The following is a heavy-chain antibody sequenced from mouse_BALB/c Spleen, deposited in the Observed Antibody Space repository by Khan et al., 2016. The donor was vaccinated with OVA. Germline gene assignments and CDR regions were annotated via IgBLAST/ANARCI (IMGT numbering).Heavy chain of an antibody. CDR3: ARATYRYAFAY. J-gene: IGHJ3*01. V-gene: IGHV3-8*02. Sequence: EVELVESGPSLVKPSQTLSLTCSVTGDSITSGYWSWIRKFPGNKLEYMGYMIYSGNTYYNPSLKSRISITRHTSKNQYYLQLNSVTTEDTATYYCARATYRYAFAYWGQGTLVTVSA. CDR1: GDSITSGY. D-gene: IGHD2-14*01. CDR2: MIYSGNT.